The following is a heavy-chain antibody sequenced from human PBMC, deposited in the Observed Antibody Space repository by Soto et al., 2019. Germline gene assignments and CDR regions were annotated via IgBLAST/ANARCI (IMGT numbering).Heavy chain of an antibody. D-gene: IGHD3-22*01. CDR2: IYYSGST. CDR3: ARESAYYDSSGYSRLFDY. V-gene: IGHV4-59*01. Sequence: PSETLSVTWTVSGGSISSYYWSWIRQPPGKGLEWIGYIYYSGSTNYNPSLKSRVTISVDTSKNQFSLKLSSVTAADTAVYYCARESAYYDSSGYSRLFDYWGQGTLVTVSS. CDR1: GGSISSYY. J-gene: IGHJ4*02.